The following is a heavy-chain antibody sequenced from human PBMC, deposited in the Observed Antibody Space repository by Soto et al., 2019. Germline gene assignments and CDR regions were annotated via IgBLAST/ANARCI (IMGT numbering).Heavy chain of an antibody. CDR1: GGSISSGGYY. D-gene: IGHD3-22*01. V-gene: IGHV4-31*03. CDR2: IYYSGST. J-gene: IGHJ4*02. CDR3: ASSSHPDPYYYDSSGYYPLFDY. Sequence: SETLSLTCTVSGGSISSGGYYWSWIRQHPGKGLEWIGYIYYSGSTYYNPSLKSRVTISVDTSKNQFSLKLSSVTAADTAVYYCASSSHPDPYYYDSSGYYPLFDYWGQGTLVTVSS.